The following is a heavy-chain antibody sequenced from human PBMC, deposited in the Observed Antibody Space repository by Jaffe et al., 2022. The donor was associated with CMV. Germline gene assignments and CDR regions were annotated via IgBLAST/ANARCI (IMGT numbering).Heavy chain of an antibody. D-gene: IGHD6-19*01. J-gene: IGHJ2*01. V-gene: IGHV3-64*01. CDR3: ARSPGIAVAGTPGQHWYFDL. CDR2: ISSNGGST. CDR1: GFTFSSYA. Sequence: EVQLVESGGGLVQPGGSLRLSCAASGFTFSSYAMHWVRQAPGKGLEYVSAISSNGGSTYYANSVKGRFTISRDNSKNTLYLQMGSLRAEDMAVYYCARSPGIAVAGTPGQHWYFDLWGRGTLVTVSS.